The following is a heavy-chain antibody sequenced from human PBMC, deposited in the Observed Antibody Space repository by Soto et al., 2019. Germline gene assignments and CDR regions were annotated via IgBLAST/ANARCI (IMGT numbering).Heavy chain of an antibody. Sequence: SETLSLTCTVSGGSISSGDYYWSWIRQPPGKGLEWIGYIYYSGSTYYNPSLKSRVTISVDTSKYQFSLKLSSATAADTAVYYCARVVRGWFDPWGQGTLVTVSS. V-gene: IGHV4-30-4*01. CDR2: IYYSGST. J-gene: IGHJ5*02. CDR1: GGSISSGDYY. D-gene: IGHD3-10*01. CDR3: ARVVRGWFDP.